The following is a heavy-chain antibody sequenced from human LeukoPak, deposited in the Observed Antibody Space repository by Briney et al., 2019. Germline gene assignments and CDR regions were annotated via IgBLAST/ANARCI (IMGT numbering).Heavy chain of an antibody. CDR3: ARGEHHVLRFLEWLLPAEYYYYMDV. Sequence: SETLSLTCAVYGGSFSGYYWSWIRQPPGKGLEWIGEINHSGSTNYNPSLKSRVTISVDTSKNQFSLKLSSVTAADTAVYYCARGEHHVLRFLEWLLPAEYYYYMDVWGKGTTVTVSS. D-gene: IGHD3-3*01. CDR2: INHSGST. V-gene: IGHV4-34*01. CDR1: GGSFSGYY. J-gene: IGHJ6*03.